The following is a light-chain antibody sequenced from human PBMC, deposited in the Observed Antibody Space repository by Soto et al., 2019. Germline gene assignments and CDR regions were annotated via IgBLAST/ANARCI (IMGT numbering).Light chain of an antibody. CDR2: GAS. CDR1: QSVSSSN. Sequence: EIVLTQSPGTLSLSPGERATLSCRASQSVSSSNLAWYQQTPGQAPRLLIYGASSRATGIPDRFSGSGSGTDFTLTISRLEPEDFEVYYCQYGRSPLFTFGPGTTVDIK. V-gene: IGKV3-20*01. CDR3: QYGRSPLFT. J-gene: IGKJ3*01.